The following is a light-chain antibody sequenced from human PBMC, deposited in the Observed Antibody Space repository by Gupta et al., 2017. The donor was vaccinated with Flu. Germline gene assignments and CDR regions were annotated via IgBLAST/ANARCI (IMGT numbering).Light chain of an antibody. CDR3: QVWDSTSDYV. Sequence: SYVLTQPPSVSVAPGQTARITCGGYNIGSKSAHWYQQKPPQAPVLVVYNDKFRPSGIPERFSGSNSGNTATLTISGVEAGDEADYYCQVWDSTSDYVFGGGNTLTVL. V-gene: IGLV3-21*02. J-gene: IGLJ3*02. CDR1: NIGSKS. CDR2: NDK.